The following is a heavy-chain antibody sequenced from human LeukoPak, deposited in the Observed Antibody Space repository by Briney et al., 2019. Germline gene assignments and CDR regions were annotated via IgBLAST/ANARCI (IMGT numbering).Heavy chain of an antibody. J-gene: IGHJ5*02. V-gene: IGHV4-59*08. CDR3: TRRYSSSWYVGFFDP. CDR2: IYYSGST. CDR1: GGSISSYY. Sequence: SETLSLTCTVSGGSISSYYWSWVRQPPGKGLEWIGYIYYSGSTNYNPSLKSRVTISVDTSKNQFSLRLSSVTAADTAIYYCTRRYSSSWYVGFFDPWGQGTLVTVSS. D-gene: IGHD6-13*01.